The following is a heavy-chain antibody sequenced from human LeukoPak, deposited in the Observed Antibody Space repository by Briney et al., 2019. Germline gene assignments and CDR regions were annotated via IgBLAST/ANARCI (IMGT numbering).Heavy chain of an antibody. CDR2: ISRSSSHI. J-gene: IGHJ6*02. Sequence: GGSLRLSCAASGLTFSSYSMNWVRQAPGKGLEWVSSISRSSSHIYYVDSVKGRFTISRDNAKNSLYLQMNSLRAEDTAVYYCASVILTGPYYYYGMDVWGQGTTVTVSS. CDR1: GLTFSSYS. CDR3: ASVILTGPYYYYGMDV. D-gene: IGHD3-9*01. V-gene: IGHV3-21*01.